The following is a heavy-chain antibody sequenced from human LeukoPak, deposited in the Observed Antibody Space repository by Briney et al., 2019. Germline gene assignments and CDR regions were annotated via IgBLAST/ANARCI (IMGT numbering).Heavy chain of an antibody. J-gene: IGHJ4*02. CDR1: GYSISSGYY. Sequence: SETLSLTYAVSGYSISSGYYWGWIRQPPGKGLEWIGSIYHSGSTYYNPSLKSRVTMSVDTSKNQYSLKLSSVTAADTAVYYCARGGRYYFDYWGQGTLVTVSS. D-gene: IGHD1-26*01. CDR3: ARGGRYYFDY. V-gene: IGHV4-38-2*01. CDR2: IYHSGST.